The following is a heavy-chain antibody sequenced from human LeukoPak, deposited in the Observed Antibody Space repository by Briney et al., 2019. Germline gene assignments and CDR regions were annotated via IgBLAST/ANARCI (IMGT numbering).Heavy chain of an antibody. J-gene: IGHJ4*02. D-gene: IGHD3-3*01. Sequence: SQTLSHTCTVSGGSISSGSYYWSWIRQPAGKGLEWIGRIYTSGSTNYNPSLKSRVTISVDTSKNQFSLKLSSVTAADTAVYYCARVYYYDFWSGYYHDYWGQGTLVTVSS. V-gene: IGHV4-61*02. CDR1: GGSISSGSYY. CDR2: IYTSGST. CDR3: ARVYYYDFWSGYYHDY.